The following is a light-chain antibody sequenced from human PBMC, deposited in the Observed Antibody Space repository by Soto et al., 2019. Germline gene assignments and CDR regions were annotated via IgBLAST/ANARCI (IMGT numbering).Light chain of an antibody. J-gene: IGKJ1*01. CDR1: QSISSW. Sequence: DIQMTQSPSTLSASVGDRVTITCRASQSISSWLAWYQQKPGKAPKLLIYKASSLESGVPSRFSGSGSGTEFTLTISCLQLYDLATYYCQQYDSYPRTFGQGPKVEIK. CDR2: KAS. V-gene: IGKV1-5*03. CDR3: QQYDSYPRT.